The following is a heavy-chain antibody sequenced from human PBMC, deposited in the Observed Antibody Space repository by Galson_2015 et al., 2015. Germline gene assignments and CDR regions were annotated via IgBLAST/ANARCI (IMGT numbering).Heavy chain of an antibody. CDR3: ARDSARCSGGSCPPYYYGMDV. Sequence: SLRLSCAASGFTFSSYSMNWVRQAPGKGLEWVSSISSSSSYIYYADSVKGRFTISRDNAKNSLYLQMNSLRAEDTAVYYCARDSARCSGGSCPPYYYGMDVWGQGTTVTVSS. D-gene: IGHD2-15*01. CDR1: GFTFSSYS. V-gene: IGHV3-21*01. J-gene: IGHJ6*02. CDR2: ISSSSSYI.